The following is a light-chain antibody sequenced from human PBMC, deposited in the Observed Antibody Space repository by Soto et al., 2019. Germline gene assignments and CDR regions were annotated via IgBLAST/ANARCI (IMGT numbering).Light chain of an antibody. V-gene: IGKV1-5*03. CDR3: QQYNSYPWT. Sequence: DIQMTQSPSTLSASVGDRVTITCRASQSISSWLAWYQQKPGKAPKLLIYKASSLESGVPSRFSGSGSGTEFTLTISSLQPDDFAPYYCQQYNSYPWTFGQGTKVELK. J-gene: IGKJ1*01. CDR1: QSISSW. CDR2: KAS.